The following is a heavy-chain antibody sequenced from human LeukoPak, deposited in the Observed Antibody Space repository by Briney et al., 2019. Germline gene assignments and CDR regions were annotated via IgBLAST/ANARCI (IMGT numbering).Heavy chain of an antibody. V-gene: IGHV1-69*13. D-gene: IGHD3-10*01. CDR3: ARDSPYYGSGSYID. CDR2: IIPIFGTA. J-gene: IGHJ4*02. Sequence: SVNVSCKASGGTFSSYAISWVRQAPGQGLEWMGGIIPIFGTANYAQKFQGRVTITADESTSTAYMELSSLRSEDTAVYYCARDSPYYGSGSYIDWGQGTLVTVSS. CDR1: GGTFSSYA.